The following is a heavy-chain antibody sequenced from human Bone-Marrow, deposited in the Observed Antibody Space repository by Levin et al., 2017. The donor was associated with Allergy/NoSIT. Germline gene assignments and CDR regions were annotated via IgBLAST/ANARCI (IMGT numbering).Heavy chain of an antibody. V-gene: IGHV3-30*18. D-gene: IGHD3-3*01. J-gene: IGHJ4*02. CDR3: AKDYAGVVISLRYFDY. Sequence: GGSLRLSCAASGFTFSSYGMHWVRQAPGKGLEWVAVISYDGSNKYYADSVKGRFTISRDNSKNTLYLQMNSLRAEDTAVYYCAKDYAGVVISLRYFDYWGQGTLVTVSS. CDR1: GFTFSSYG. CDR2: ISYDGSNK.